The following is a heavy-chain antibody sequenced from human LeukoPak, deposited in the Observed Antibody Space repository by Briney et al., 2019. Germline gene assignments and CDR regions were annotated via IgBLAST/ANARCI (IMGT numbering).Heavy chain of an antibody. CDR3: AKAPGATYGTYYFDY. CDR1: GFTFSSYA. V-gene: IGHV3-23*01. CDR2: SGSGGDT. J-gene: IGHJ4*02. Sequence: PGGSLRLSCAASGFTFSSYAMNWVRQAPGKGLEWVSISGSGGDTYYADSVKGRFTISRDNSKNTLYLQMNSLRAEDTAVYYCAKAPGATYGTYYFDYWGQGTLVTVSS. D-gene: IGHD4/OR15-4a*01.